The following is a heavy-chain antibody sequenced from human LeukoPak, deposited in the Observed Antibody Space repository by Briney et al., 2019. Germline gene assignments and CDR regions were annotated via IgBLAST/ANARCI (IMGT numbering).Heavy chain of an antibody. Sequence: ASVKVSCKASGYSFTSYNITWVRQAPGQGLEWMGWISAYNGDTHYAQKLQGRVTMTTDTSTTTAYMELRSLRSDDTAVYYCARREQWLVGDDYWGQGTLVTVSS. CDR2: ISAYNGDT. V-gene: IGHV1-18*01. D-gene: IGHD6-19*01. CDR1: GYSFTSYN. J-gene: IGHJ4*02. CDR3: ARREQWLVGDDY.